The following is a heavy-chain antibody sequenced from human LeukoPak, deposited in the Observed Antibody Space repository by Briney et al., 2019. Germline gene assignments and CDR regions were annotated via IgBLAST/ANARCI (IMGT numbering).Heavy chain of an antibody. V-gene: IGHV4-59*01. CDR3: ARVDANWGFIDY. D-gene: IGHD7-27*01. Sequence: SETLSLTCTVSGGSISSFYWSWIRQPPGKGLEWIGYMHYIGSTNYNPSLKSRVSISLDTSKNQFSLRLSSVTAADTAVYYCARVDANWGFIDYWGQGTLVTVSS. CDR1: GGSISSFY. CDR2: MHYIGST. J-gene: IGHJ4*02.